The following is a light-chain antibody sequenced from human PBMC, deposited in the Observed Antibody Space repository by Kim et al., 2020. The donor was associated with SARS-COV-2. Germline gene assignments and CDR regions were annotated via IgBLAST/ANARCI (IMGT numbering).Light chain of an antibody. CDR2: RTS. Sequence: DIQMTQSPSTLSASVGDRVTITCRASQSISSRLAWYQQKPGKAPKLLIYRTSSLESGVPSRFTGSGSGTEFTLTISSLQPDDFATYYSQHYDRYSWTFGQGTKVDIK. CDR3: QHYDRYSWT. V-gene: IGKV1-5*03. J-gene: IGKJ1*01. CDR1: QSISSR.